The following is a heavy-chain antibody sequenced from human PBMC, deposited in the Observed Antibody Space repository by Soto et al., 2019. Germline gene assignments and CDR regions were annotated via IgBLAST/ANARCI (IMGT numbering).Heavy chain of an antibody. CDR1: GFTFRDYY. V-gene: IGHV3-11*01. J-gene: IGHJ4*02. D-gene: IGHD6-13*01. Sequence: GGSLRLSCEAFGFTFRDYYMSWVRQAPGKGLEWISYIGGTDNNIYYADSVKGRFTVSRDNAENSLYLEMNNLRAEDTAVYYCARDEPDCVSISCPLDYWGRGTLVTVSS. CDR3: ARDEPDCVSISCPLDY. CDR2: IGGTDNNI.